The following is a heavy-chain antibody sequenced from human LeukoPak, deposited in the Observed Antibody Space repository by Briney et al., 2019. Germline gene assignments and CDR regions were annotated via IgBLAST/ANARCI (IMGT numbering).Heavy chain of an antibody. CDR1: GGSISSGGYY. J-gene: IGHJ4*02. CDR3: ARQDDEFAYFDY. CDR2: IYYSGST. D-gene: IGHD3-16*01. V-gene: IGHV4-31*03. Sequence: SETLSLTCTVSGGSISSGGYYWSWIRQHPGKGLEWIGYIYYSGSTYYNPSLKSRVTISVDTSKNQFSLQLTSVTATDTAVYYCARQDDEFAYFDYWGQGTQVTVSS.